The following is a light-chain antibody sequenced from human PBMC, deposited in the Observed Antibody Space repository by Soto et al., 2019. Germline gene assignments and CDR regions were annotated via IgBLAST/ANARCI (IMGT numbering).Light chain of an antibody. CDR3: QQYGSSPWT. Sequence: EIVLTQSPGTLSLSPGERGPLSCRASQSVSNNYLAWYHQKPGLAPRLLIYGASSRAAGIPDRFSGRGSGRDFTLTISRLEPEDFAVYYCQQYGSSPWTFGQGTKVDNK. J-gene: IGKJ1*01. CDR2: GAS. V-gene: IGKV3-20*01. CDR1: QSVSNNY.